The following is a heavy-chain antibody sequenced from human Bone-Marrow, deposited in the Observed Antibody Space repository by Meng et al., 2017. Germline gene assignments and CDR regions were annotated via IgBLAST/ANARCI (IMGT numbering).Heavy chain of an antibody. D-gene: IGHD6-19*01. CDR2: IIPIFGTA. Sequence: SAKVFCKASGGTFSSYAISWVRQAPGQGLEWMGGIIPIFGTANYAQKFQGRVTITADESTSTAYMELSSLRSEDTAVYYCARQRAGIAVSAFDYWGQGTLVTVSS. V-gene: IGHV1-69*13. CDR1: GGTFSSYA. J-gene: IGHJ4*02. CDR3: ARQRAGIAVSAFDY.